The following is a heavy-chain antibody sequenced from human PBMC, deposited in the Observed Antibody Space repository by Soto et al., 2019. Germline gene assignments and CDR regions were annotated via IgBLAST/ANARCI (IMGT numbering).Heavy chain of an antibody. CDR2: ISAYNGNT. CDR1: GYTFTSYG. J-gene: IGHJ4*02. D-gene: IGHD6-19*01. Sequence: QVQLVQSGAEVKKPGASVKVSCKASGYTFTSYGISWVRQAPGQGLEWRGWISAYNGNTNYPQKLQGRVTITTNTAPSTAFMELRGLTSGDTGVYFLATGGIAVACGDYWGQGTLVTVSS. CDR3: ATGGIAVACGDY. V-gene: IGHV1-18*01.